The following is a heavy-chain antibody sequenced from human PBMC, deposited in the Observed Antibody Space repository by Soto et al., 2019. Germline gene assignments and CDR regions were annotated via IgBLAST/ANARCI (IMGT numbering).Heavy chain of an antibody. CDR1: GGSISSYY. CDR2: IYYSGST. Sequence: PSETLSLTCAVSGGSISSYYWSWIRQPPGKGLEWIGYIYYSGSTNYNPSLKSRVTISVDTSKNQFSLKLSSVTAADTAVYYCARVIRPGTTFFDWFDPWGQGTLVTVSS. J-gene: IGHJ5*02. D-gene: IGHD1-7*01. CDR3: ARVIRPGTTFFDWFDP. V-gene: IGHV4-59*01.